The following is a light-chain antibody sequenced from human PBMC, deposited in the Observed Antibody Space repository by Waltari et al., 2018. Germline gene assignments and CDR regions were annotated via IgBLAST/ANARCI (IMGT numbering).Light chain of an antibody. Sequence: DVKMNQSPSTMAASVGDRVVLTCRARDNIIRYLACYQQKPGHAPTLLISRASNLQTGVPSRFSGSGSGTEFTLTISSLQPDDFATYYCQQYNDYSWTFGQGTRVEI. V-gene: IGKV1-5*03. J-gene: IGKJ1*01. CDR3: QQYNDYSWT. CDR1: DNIIRY. CDR2: RAS.